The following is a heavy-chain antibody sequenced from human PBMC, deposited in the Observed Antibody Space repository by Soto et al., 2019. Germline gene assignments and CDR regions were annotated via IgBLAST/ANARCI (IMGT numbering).Heavy chain of an antibody. CDR3: AKDNRRTPLYFQH. Sequence: EVQLLESGGGLVQPGGSLRLSCAASGFTFSSYAMSWARQAPGKGLEWVSAISGSGGSTYYADSVKGRFTISRDNSKNTLYLQMNSLRAEDTAVYYCAKDNRRTPLYFQHWGQGTLVTVSS. CDR2: ISGSGGST. CDR1: GFTFSSYA. V-gene: IGHV3-23*01. J-gene: IGHJ1*01.